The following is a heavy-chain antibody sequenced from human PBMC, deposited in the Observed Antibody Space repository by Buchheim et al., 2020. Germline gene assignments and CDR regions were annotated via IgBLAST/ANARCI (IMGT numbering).Heavy chain of an antibody. J-gene: IGHJ6*02. CDR2: MNPNSGNT. CDR1: GYTFTGYY. D-gene: IGHD2-2*01. CDR3: ARIQLLPGDYYYGMDV. V-gene: IGHV1-8*02. Sequence: QVQLVQSGAEVKKPGASVKVSCKASGYTFTGYYMHWVRQATGQGLEWMGWMNPNSGNTGYAQKFQGRVTMTRNTSISTAYMELSSLRSEDTAVYYCARIQLLPGDYYYGMDVWGQGTT.